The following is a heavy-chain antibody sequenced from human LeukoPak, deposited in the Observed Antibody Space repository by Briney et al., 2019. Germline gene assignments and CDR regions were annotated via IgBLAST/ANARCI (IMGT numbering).Heavy chain of an antibody. D-gene: IGHD3-10*01. CDR2: ISGSGGST. J-gene: IGHJ4*02. CDR1: GFTFSSYA. V-gene: IGHV3-23*01. CDR3: AKDLDYYGSGSAFDY. Sequence: GGSLRLSCAASGFTFSSYAMSWVRQAPGKGLEWVSAISGSGGSTYYADSVKGRFTISRDNSKNTLYLQMNSLRAEDTVVYYCAKDLDYYGSGSAFDYWGQGTLVTVSS.